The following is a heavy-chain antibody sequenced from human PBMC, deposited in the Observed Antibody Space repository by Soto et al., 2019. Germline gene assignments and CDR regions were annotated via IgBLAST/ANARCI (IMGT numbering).Heavy chain of an antibody. Sequence: QVQLVQSGAEVKKPGASVKVSCKASGYTFTSYGINWVRQAPGQGLEWMGWISAYKGNTNYAQKFQGRVPMTTDTSTSTLYMDLRSLTSDDTAVYYCAREENIVSSFDYWGQGTLVTVSS. CDR2: ISAYKGNT. J-gene: IGHJ4*02. V-gene: IGHV1-18*01. CDR1: GYTFTSYG. D-gene: IGHD1-26*01. CDR3: AREENIVSSFDY.